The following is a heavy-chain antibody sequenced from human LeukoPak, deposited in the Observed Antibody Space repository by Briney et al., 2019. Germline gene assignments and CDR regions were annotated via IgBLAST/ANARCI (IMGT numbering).Heavy chain of an antibody. D-gene: IGHD3-22*01. CDR2: VNGDTT. CDR1: GFTFSNYP. Sequence: PGGSLRLSCAASGFTFSNYPMSWVRQAPGKGLEWVSAVNGDTTFYADSVKGRFTISRDNSKNTLYLQMNSLRAEDTAVYYCAKEAHDSSGYTADYWGQGTLATVSS. J-gene: IGHJ4*01. CDR3: AKEAHDSSGYTADY. V-gene: IGHV3-23*01.